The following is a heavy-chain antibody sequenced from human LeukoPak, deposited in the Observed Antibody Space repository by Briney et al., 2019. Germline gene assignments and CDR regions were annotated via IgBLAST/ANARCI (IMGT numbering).Heavy chain of an antibody. CDR2: ISAYNGNT. J-gene: IGHJ5*02. Sequence: SVKVSCKASGYTFTSYGISWVRQAPGQGLEWMGWISAYNGNTNYAQKLQGRVTMTTDTSTSTAYMELRSLRSDDTAVYYCARAPSLGYCSGGSCPRVYNWFDPWGQGTLVTVSS. D-gene: IGHD2-15*01. CDR3: ARAPSLGYCSGGSCPRVYNWFDP. V-gene: IGHV1-18*01. CDR1: GYTFTSYG.